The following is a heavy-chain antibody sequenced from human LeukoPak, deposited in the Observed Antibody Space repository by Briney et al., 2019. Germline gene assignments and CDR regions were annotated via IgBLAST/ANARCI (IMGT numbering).Heavy chain of an antibody. CDR2: IYYSGST. Sequence: SETLSLTCTVSGGSISSYYWSWIRQPPGKGLEWIGYIYYSGSTNYNPSLKSRVTISVDTSKNQFSLKLSSVTAADTAVYYCARNRGNFRYYYYYYMDVWGKGTTVTVSS. V-gene: IGHV4-59*01. D-gene: IGHD4-23*01. J-gene: IGHJ6*03. CDR3: ARNRGNFRYYYYYYMDV. CDR1: GGSISSYY.